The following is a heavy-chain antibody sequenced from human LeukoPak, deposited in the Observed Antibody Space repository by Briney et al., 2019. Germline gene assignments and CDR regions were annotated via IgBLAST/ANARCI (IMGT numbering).Heavy chain of an antibody. Sequence: PGRSLRLSCAASGFIFISYAMSWVRQDPREGLEWVSADSGSGGSTYYADSVKGRFTTSRDNSKNTLYLQMNSLRAEDTAVYYCAKIRGSGSYSTYYYGMDVWGKGTTVTVSS. CDR2: DSGSGGST. CDR3: AKIRGSGSYSTYYYGMDV. V-gene: IGHV3-23*01. CDR1: GFIFISYA. J-gene: IGHJ6*04. D-gene: IGHD3-10*01.